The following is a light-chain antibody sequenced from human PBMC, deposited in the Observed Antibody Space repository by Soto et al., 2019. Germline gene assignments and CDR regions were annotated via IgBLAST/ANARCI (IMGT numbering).Light chain of an antibody. CDR2: DVS. CDR3: SSYTSSSTLV. Sequence: QSAPTQPASVSGSPGQSITVSCTGTNSDVGGYDYVSWYQHHPGKAPKLMIYDVSNRPSGVSNRFSGSKSGNTASLTISGLQAEDEADYYCSSYTSSSTLVFGGGTKLTVL. J-gene: IGLJ2*01. V-gene: IGLV2-14*03. CDR1: NSDVGGYDY.